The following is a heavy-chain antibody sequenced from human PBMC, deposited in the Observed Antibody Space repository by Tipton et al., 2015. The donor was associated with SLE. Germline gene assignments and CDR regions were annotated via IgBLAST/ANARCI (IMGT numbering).Heavy chain of an antibody. J-gene: IGHJ4*02. Sequence: TLSLTCTVSGGSISSYYWSWIRQPPGKGLEWIGNIYYSGSTNYNPSLKSRVTISVDTSKNQFSLKLSSLTTAGTALYYCARELAPSYYFDYWGQGTLVTVSS. V-gene: IGHV4-59*01. CDR3: ARELAPSYYFDY. CDR2: IYYSGST. CDR1: GGSISSYY.